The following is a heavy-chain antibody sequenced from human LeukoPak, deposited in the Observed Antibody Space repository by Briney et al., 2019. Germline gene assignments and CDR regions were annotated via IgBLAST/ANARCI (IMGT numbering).Heavy chain of an antibody. J-gene: IGHJ4*02. CDR1: GFTFSSYW. Sequence: PGGSLRLSCAASGFTFSSYWMHWVRQPPGKGLVWLSRISTDGRSTNYADSVKGRFTISRDNSKNTLYLQMDSLKTEDTAVYYCARHRGPSLHSSGYFDYWGQGTLVTVSS. CDR2: ISTDGRST. CDR3: ARHRGPSLHSSGYFDY. D-gene: IGHD3-22*01. V-gene: IGHV3-74*01.